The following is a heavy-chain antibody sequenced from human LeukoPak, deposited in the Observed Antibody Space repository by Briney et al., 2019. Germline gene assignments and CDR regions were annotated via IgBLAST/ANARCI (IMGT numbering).Heavy chain of an antibody. CDR1: GYTFTSYG. CDR3: ARDRYDILTGQGPDAFDI. J-gene: IGHJ3*02. CDR2: ISAYNGNT. Sequence: GASVKVSCKASGYTFTSYGISWVRQVPGQGLEWMGWISAYNGNTNYAQKLQGRVTMTTDTSTSTAYMELRSLRSDDTAVYYCARDRYDILTGQGPDAFDIWGQGTMVTVSS. D-gene: IGHD3-9*01. V-gene: IGHV1-18*01.